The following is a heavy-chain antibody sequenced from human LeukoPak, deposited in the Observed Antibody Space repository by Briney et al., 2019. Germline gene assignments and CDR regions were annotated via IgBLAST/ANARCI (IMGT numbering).Heavy chain of an antibody. Sequence: SETLSLTCSVSGDSISLSFYYWGWIRQPPGKALEWIGSVYYSVTTSYNPSLKSRITISVDTSKNQFSLKLSSVTAADTAVYYCAGDLHEDWFDPWGQGTLVTVSS. CDR3: AGDLHEDWFDP. V-gene: IGHV4-39*07. CDR1: GDSISLSFYY. J-gene: IGHJ5*02. CDR2: VYYSVTT.